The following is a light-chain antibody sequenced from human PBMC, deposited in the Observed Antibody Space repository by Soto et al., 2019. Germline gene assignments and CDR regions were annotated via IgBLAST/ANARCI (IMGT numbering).Light chain of an antibody. CDR1: QSVNSN. V-gene: IGKV3-15*01. CDR3: HQYYNWPPYT. CDR2: GAS. J-gene: IGKJ1*01. Sequence: ELVMTQSPATLSVSPGERATLSCRASQSVNSNLAWYQQKPGQAPRLLIYGASTRATGIPARFSGSGSGTEFTLTISSLQSEDFAVYYCHQYYNWPPYTFGQGTKV.